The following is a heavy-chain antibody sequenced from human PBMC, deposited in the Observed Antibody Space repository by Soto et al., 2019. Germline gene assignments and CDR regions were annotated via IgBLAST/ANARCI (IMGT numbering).Heavy chain of an antibody. CDR3: ARDQLYYDSSGYCDY. D-gene: IGHD3-22*01. CDR1: GYTFTSYG. CDR2: ISAYNGNT. V-gene: IGHV1-18*01. J-gene: IGHJ4*02. Sequence: QVQLVQSGAEVKKPGASVKVSCKASGYTFTSYGISWVRQAPGQGLEWMGWISAYNGNTNYAQKLQGRVTMTTDTSTSTGYMELRSLRSDDTAVYYCARDQLYYDSSGYCDYWGQGTLVTVSS.